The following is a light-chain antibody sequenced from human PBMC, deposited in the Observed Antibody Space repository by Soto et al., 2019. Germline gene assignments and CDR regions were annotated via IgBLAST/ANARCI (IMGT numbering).Light chain of an antibody. CDR1: QRVSSN. Sequence: ELVMTQSPATLSVSPGERATLSCLARQRVSSNLAWYPQKLGQAPRLIIYGASTRATGIPASFSGGGSGTEVTLTISSLQSEDGAVYYCQQDNNWPWTFGQGTKVEIK. CDR3: QQDNNWPWT. V-gene: IGKV3-15*01. J-gene: IGKJ1*01. CDR2: GAS.